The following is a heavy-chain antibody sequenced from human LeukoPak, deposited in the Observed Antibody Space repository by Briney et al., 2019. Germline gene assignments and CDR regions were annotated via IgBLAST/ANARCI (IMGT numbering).Heavy chain of an antibody. J-gene: IGHJ5*02. CDR2: ISDYNGNT. CDR1: GGTFTNYA. Sequence: ASVKVSCKASGGTFTNYAVSWVRQAPGQGLEWMGWISDYNGNTNYAQKLQGRVTMTTDTSTSRAYMELRSLRSDDTAVYYCARDLYRDSLPVSWFDPWGQGTLVTVSS. D-gene: IGHD4-11*01. CDR3: ARDLYRDSLPVSWFDP. V-gene: IGHV1-18*01.